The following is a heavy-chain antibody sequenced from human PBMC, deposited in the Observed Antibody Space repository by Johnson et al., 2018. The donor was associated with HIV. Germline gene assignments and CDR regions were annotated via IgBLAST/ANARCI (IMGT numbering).Heavy chain of an antibody. CDR2: INSDGSDT. CDR3: AREVNAFDI. Sequence: VQLVESGGGLVQPGGSLRLSCAASRFTFSSYWMHWVRQVPGKGLVWVSGINSDGSDTRYADSVKGRFTISRDNAKTTLYLQMNSLRAEDTAVNYCAREVNAFDIWGQGTMVTVSS. D-gene: IGHD3-22*01. CDR1: RFTFSSYW. J-gene: IGHJ3*02. V-gene: IGHV3-74*01.